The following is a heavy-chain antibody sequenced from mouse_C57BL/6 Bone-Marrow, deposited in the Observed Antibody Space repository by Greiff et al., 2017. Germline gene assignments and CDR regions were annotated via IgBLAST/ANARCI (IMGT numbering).Heavy chain of an antibody. D-gene: IGHD4-1*01. Sequence: QVQLKQSGAELARPGASVKLSCTASGYTFTSYGIRWVKQRPGQGLEWIGEIYPRGGNTYYNEKFKGKVTLTADKSSSTAYMELRSLTSEDAAVYFCAVNWGLAYWGRGTLVTVTA. CDR2: IYPRGGNT. CDR1: GYTFTSYG. V-gene: IGHV1-81*01. CDR3: AVNWGLAY. J-gene: IGHJ3*01.